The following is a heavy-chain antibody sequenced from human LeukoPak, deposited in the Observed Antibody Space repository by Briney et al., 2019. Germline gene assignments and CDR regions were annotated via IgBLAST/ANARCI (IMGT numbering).Heavy chain of an antibody. CDR2: ISSSGSTI. D-gene: IGHD3-10*01. CDR3: ASHYYGSGTRYYMDV. CDR1: GFTFSSYE. Sequence: GGSLRLACAASGFTFSSYEMNWVRQAPGKGLEWVSYISSSGSTIYYADSVKGRFTISRDNAKNSLYLQMNSLRAEDTAVYYCASHYYGSGTRYYMDVWGKGTTVTISS. V-gene: IGHV3-48*03. J-gene: IGHJ6*03.